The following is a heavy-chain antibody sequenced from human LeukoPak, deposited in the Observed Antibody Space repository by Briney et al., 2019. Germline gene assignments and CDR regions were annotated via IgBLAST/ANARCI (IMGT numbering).Heavy chain of an antibody. Sequence: RASVKVSCKASGYTFTGYYMHWVRQAPGQGLEWMGRINPNSGGTNYAQKFQGRVTMTRDTSISTAYMELSRLRSDDTAVYYCAIQRYSSSSGDFDYWGQGTLVTVSS. CDR1: GYTFTGYY. J-gene: IGHJ4*02. V-gene: IGHV1-2*06. D-gene: IGHD6-6*01. CDR2: INPNSGGT. CDR3: AIQRYSSSSGDFDY.